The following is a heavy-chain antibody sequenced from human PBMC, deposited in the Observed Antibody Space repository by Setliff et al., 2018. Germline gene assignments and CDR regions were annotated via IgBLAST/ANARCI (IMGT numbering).Heavy chain of an antibody. CDR1: GYTFTTSY. J-gene: IGHJ4*02. CDR2: INPINPSGGST. V-gene: IGHV1-46*01. CDR3: ARSIVGATGGYFDY. D-gene: IGHD1-26*01. Sequence: ASVKVSCKASGYTFTTSYMHWVRQAPGQGLEWMGIINPINPSGGSTSYAQKFQGRVTMTRDTSTSTVYMELSSLRAEDTAVYYCARSIVGATGGYFDYWGQGSLVTVSS.